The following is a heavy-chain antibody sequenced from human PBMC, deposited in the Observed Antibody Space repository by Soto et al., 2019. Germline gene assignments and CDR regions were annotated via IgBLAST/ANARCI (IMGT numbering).Heavy chain of an antibody. V-gene: IGHV1-2*04. CDR3: ARGEELAARPRGGEDY. CDR1: GYTFTGYY. Sequence: ASVKVSCKASGYTFTGYYMHWVRQAPGQGLEWMGWINPNSGGTNYAQKFQGWVTMTRDTSISTAYMELSRLRSDDTAVYYCARGEELAARPRGGEDYWGQGTLVTVSS. J-gene: IGHJ4*02. CDR2: INPNSGGT. D-gene: IGHD6-6*01.